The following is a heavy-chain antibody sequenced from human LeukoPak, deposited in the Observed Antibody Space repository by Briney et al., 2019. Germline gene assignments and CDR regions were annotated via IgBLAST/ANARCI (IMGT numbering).Heavy chain of an antibody. Sequence: PGGSLRLSCAASGLTLSSYAMSWVRQAPGKGLEWVSAISGSGGSTYYADSVKGRFTISRDNSKNTLYLQMNSLRAEDTAVYYCAKDGSRVDYYGSGSPGWYFDYWGQGTLVTLSS. V-gene: IGHV3-23*01. CDR3: AKDGSRVDYYGSGSPGWYFDY. CDR1: GLTLSSYA. CDR2: ISGSGGST. D-gene: IGHD3-10*01. J-gene: IGHJ4*02.